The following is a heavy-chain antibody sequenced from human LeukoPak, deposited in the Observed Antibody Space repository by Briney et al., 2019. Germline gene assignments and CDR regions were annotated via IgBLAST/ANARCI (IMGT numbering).Heavy chain of an antibody. CDR1: GASISSGDYS. V-gene: IGHV4-30-2*01. J-gene: IGHJ4*02. CDR2: LYHTGST. D-gene: IGHD3-22*01. Sequence: SQTLSLTCAVSGASISSGDYSWSWIRQPPGKGLEWIGYLYHTGSTYDNPSLRSRLSISVDRSKNQFSLELTSVTAADTAVYYCARAYCYDSSGYYNFDYWGRGTLVTVSS. CDR3: ARAYCYDSSGYYNFDY.